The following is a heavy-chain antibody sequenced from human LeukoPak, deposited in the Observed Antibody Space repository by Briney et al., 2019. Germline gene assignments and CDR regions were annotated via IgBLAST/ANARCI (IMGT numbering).Heavy chain of an antibody. D-gene: IGHD6-19*01. J-gene: IGHJ4*02. V-gene: IGHV4-34*01. Sequence: SETLSLTCAVYGGSFSGYYWSWIRQPPGKGLEWIGEINHSGSTNYNPSLKSRVTISVDTSKNQFSLKLSSVTAADTAVYYCARAFLGGIAVAGTGYFDYWGQGTLVTVSS. CDR2: INHSGST. CDR3: ARAFLGGIAVAGTGYFDY. CDR1: GGSFSGYY.